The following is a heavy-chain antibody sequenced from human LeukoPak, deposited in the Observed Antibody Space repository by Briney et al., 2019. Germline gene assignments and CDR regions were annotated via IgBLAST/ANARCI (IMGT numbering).Heavy chain of an antibody. J-gene: IGHJ3*02. CDR1: GITFSNDD. D-gene: IGHD1-14*01. V-gene: IGHV3-13*01. Sequence: PGGSLRLSCAASGITFSNDDMHWVRQATGKGLEWVSPIGTAGDTYYPGSVKGRFTISRENAKNSLYLQMNSLRAEDTAVYYCARDLSPWETRNPDAFDIWGQGTMVTVSS. CDR2: IGTAGDT. CDR3: ARDLSPWETRNPDAFDI.